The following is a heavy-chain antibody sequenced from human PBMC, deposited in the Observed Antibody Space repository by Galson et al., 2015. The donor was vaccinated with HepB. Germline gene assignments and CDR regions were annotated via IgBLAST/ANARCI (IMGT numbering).Heavy chain of an antibody. Sequence: SLRLSCAASGFIFGEYGMHWVRQAPGKGLEWMAVISYDGSNKYYADSVKGRFTISRDNSKNTLHLQMNNLRAEDTAVYYCAREKRAFYYEKSGNYYGPGGQGTLVT. CDR2: ISYDGSNK. V-gene: IGHV3-30*03. CDR1: GFIFGEYG. CDR3: AREKRAFYYEKSGNYYGP. D-gene: IGHD3-22*01. J-gene: IGHJ4*02.